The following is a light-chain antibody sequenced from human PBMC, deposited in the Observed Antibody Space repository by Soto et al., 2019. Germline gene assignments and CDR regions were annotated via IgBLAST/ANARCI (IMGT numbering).Light chain of an antibody. CDR2: DAS. CDR3: QQYYVLNT. J-gene: IGKJ4*01. CDR1: QSVDSK. V-gene: IGKV3D-15*01. Sequence: EIVMTQSPATLSVSPGERAIFSCRASQSVDSKLAWYQQKLGQAPRLLIYDASTRATGIPARFSGSGSGTEFTLTISSLQSEDFATYYCQQYYVLNTFGGGTK.